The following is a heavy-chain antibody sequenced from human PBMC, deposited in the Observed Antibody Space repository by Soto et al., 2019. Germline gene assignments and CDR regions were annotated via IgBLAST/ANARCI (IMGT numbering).Heavy chain of an antibody. D-gene: IGHD3-9*01. CDR1: DGSFRSYY. V-gene: IGHV4-34*01. J-gene: IGHJ5*02. CDR3: ARGKLRYSP. CDR2: IRHSGGT. Sequence: QVQLQQWGAGLLKPSETLSLTCAVYDGSFRSYYWTWIRQPPGKGLEWIGEIRHSGGTNYNPSLKSRVTISVDTSKNQISLNLTSVTAADTAVYYCARGKLRYSPWGQGTLVTVSS.